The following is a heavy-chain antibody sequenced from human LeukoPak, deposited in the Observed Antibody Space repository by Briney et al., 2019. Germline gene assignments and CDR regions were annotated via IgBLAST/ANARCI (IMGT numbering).Heavy chain of an antibody. Sequence: ASVKVSCKASGYTFTSYAMNWVRQAPGQGLEWMGWINANTGNPTYAQGFTGRFVFSLDTSVSTAYLQISSLKAEDTAVYYCARDPGPLLNYYGMDVWGQGTTVTVSS. D-gene: IGHD3-9*01. J-gene: IGHJ6*02. CDR3: ARDPGPLLNYYGMDV. CDR1: GYTFTSYA. V-gene: IGHV7-4-1*02. CDR2: INANTGNP.